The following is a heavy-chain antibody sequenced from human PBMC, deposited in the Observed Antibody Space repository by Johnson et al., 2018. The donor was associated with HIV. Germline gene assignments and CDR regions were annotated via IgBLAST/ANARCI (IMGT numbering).Heavy chain of an antibody. D-gene: IGHD6-13*01. CDR2: ISYDGSNK. CDR1: GFTFSSYA. Sequence: QVQLVESGGGVVQPGRSLRLSCAASGFTFSSYAMHWVRQAPGKGLEWVAVISYDGSNKYYADSVKGRFTISRDKSKNTRYLQMNSLRAEDTAVYYCARAGYSSSWYHDAFDIWGQGTMVTVSS. J-gene: IGHJ3*02. CDR3: ARAGYSSSWYHDAFDI. V-gene: IGHV3-30*04.